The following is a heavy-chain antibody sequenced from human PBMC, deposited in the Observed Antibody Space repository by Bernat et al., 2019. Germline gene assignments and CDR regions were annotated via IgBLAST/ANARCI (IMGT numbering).Heavy chain of an antibody. Sequence: QVQLVQSGAEVKKPGASVQVSCKASGYTFTSYDMHWLRHAPGQGLEWMGIINPSGGSTSYAQKFQGRVTMTRDTSTSTVYMELSSLRSDDTAVYYCARTMGRYCSSTSCEFDYWGQGTLVTVSS. J-gene: IGHJ4*02. V-gene: IGHV1-46*01. D-gene: IGHD2-2*01. CDR3: ARTMGRYCSSTSCEFDY. CDR1: GYTFTSYD. CDR2: INPSGGST.